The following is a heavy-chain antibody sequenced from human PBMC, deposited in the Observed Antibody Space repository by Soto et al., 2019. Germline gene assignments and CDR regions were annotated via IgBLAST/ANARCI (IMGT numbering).Heavy chain of an antibody. Sequence: SEIPDLNCTVSGSRVSSVGLHLAWLRRPPGKGLEWIGYIYNGGSTYYRPPLESQMHMSLDATTNHHSLRLTSVTAADTAFYFCARAPVGLDTKSYFYDWGKENLFTVSS. D-gene: IGHD3-16*01. CDR1: GSRVSSVGLH. CDR3: ARAPVGLDTKSYFYD. J-gene: IGHJ4*02. CDR2: IYNGGST. V-gene: IGHV4-30-4*02.